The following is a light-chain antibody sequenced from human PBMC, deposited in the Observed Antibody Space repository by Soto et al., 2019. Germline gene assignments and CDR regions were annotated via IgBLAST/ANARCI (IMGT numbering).Light chain of an antibody. Sequence: RVMTQSPVTLSLSPRETATLSRRASQYIGTRLAWYQHKPGQAPRLLIYGASKRATGFPASFSGSGSGTDFTLTISSLQSEDFAVYYCQQYNNGPWTFGQGTKVDIK. V-gene: IGKV3D-15*01. CDR1: QYIGTR. CDR2: GAS. J-gene: IGKJ1*01. CDR3: QQYNNGPWT.